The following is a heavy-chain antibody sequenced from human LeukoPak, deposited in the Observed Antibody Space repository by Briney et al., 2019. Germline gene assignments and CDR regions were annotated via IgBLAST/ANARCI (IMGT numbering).Heavy chain of an antibody. CDR2: VNWDGDRT. CDR1: GFTFHDYG. Sequence: PGGSLRLSCAASGFTFHDYGMSWVRQVPGMGLEWVTDVNWDGDRTGYADSVKGRFTISRDNAKNTVYLQMNSLRSEDTAVYYCARDSERGYSYGYPYFDYWGQGSLVTVSS. D-gene: IGHD5-18*01. CDR3: ARDSERGYSYGYPYFDY. J-gene: IGHJ4*02. V-gene: IGHV3-20*04.